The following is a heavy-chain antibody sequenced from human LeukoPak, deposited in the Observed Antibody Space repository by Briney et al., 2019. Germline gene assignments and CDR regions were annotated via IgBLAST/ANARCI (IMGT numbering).Heavy chain of an antibody. CDR2: ISSSGSTI. D-gene: IGHD3-10*02. Sequence: PGGSLRLSCAASGFDFSTQWMSWVRQAPGKGLEWVSYISSSGSTIYYADSVKGRFTISRDNAKNSLYLQMNSLRAEDTAVYYCAELGITMIGGVWGKGTTVTISS. V-gene: IGHV3-48*03. CDR1: GFDFSTQW. J-gene: IGHJ6*04. CDR3: AELGITMIGGV.